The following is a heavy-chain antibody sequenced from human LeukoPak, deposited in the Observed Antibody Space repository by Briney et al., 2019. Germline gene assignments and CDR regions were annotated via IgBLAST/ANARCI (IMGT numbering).Heavy chain of an antibody. V-gene: IGHV3-53*01. Sequence: PGGSLRLSCAASGFTVSNNYMSWVRQAPGKGLEWASISYSDSNTNYADSVKGRFTISRDTSQNTLSLQMNGLRAEDTAVYYCVRKNRDFNAAFDIWGQGTVVTVSS. CDR2: SYSDSNT. D-gene: IGHD1-14*01. CDR3: VRKNRDFNAAFDI. CDR1: GFTVSNNY. J-gene: IGHJ3*02.